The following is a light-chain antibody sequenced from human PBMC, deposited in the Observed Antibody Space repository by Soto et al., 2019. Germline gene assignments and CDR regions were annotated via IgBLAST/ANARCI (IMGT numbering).Light chain of an antibody. V-gene: IGKV3-11*01. CDR2: AAS. J-gene: IGKJ2*01. Sequence: PGERASLSCRASQSVGTSLAWYQQRPGQAPRLLLSAASTRATGVPARFTGTGTGTDFTLTISGLQPEDVAVYYCQQRVNWPPRDTFGQRTRLEIK. CDR3: QQRVNWPPRDT. CDR1: QSVGTS.